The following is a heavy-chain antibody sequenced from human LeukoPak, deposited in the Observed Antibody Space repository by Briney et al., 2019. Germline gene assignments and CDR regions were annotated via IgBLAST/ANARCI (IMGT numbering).Heavy chain of an antibody. V-gene: IGHV3-23*01. CDR1: GFSITDWP. CDR3: ARVATAYFDY. CDR2: IGVRT. J-gene: IGHJ4*02. Sequence: GGSLRLSCAASGFSITDWPLSWVRQAPGEGLEWVSAIGVRTHYADSVKGRFTISRDNSKNTLYLQMNSLRAEDTAVYYCARVATAYFDYWGQGTLVTVSS.